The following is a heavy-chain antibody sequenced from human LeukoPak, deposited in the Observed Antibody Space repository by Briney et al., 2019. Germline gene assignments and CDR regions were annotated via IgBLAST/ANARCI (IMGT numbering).Heavy chain of an antibody. CDR1: GGSISSSSYY. D-gene: IGHD3-10*01. V-gene: IGHV4-61*01. Sequence: SETLSLTCTVSGGSISSSSYYWGWIRQPPGKGLEWIGYIYYSGSTNYNPSLKSRVTISVDTSKNQFSLKLSSVTAADTAVYYCARDDYYGSGRGYYYGMDVWGQGTTVTVSS. CDR2: IYYSGST. J-gene: IGHJ6*02. CDR3: ARDDYYGSGRGYYYGMDV.